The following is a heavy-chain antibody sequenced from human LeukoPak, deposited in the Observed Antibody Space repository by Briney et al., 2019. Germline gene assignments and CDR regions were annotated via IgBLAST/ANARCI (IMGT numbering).Heavy chain of an antibody. CDR1: GGFISNYY. D-gene: IGHD5-24*01. Sequence: SETPSLTCTVSGGFISNYYWSWIRQPPGKGLEWIGYIYTSGSANYNPCLKSRVTISVDTSKNQFSLKLSSVTAADTAVYYCARGGRWLQFYRGQGTLVTVSS. CDR2: IYTSGSA. V-gene: IGHV4-4*09. CDR3: ARGGRWLQFY. J-gene: IGHJ4*02.